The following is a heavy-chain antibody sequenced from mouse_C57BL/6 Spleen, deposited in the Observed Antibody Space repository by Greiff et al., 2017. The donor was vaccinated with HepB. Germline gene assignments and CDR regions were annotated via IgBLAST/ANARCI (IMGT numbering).Heavy chain of an antibody. CDR1: GYTFTSYW. V-gene: IGHV1-53*01. CDR2: INPSNGGT. CDR3: ARWIPHYYGSSPYAMDY. J-gene: IGHJ4*01. Sequence: QVQLQQPGTELVKPGASVKLSCKASGYTFTSYWMHWVKQRPGQGLEWIGNINPSNGGTNYNEKFKSKATLTVDKSSSTAYMQLSSLTSEDSAVYYCARWIPHYYGSSPYAMDYWGQGTSVTVSS. D-gene: IGHD1-1*01.